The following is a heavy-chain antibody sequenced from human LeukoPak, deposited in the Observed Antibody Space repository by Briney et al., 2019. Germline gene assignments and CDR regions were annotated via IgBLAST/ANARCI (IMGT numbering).Heavy chain of an antibody. V-gene: IGHV3-23*01. CDR3: AKDLDYYGSGSLTPDY. Sequence: GGSLRLSCAASGFTFSSYAMSWVRQAPGKGLEWVSAISGSGGSTYYADSVKGRLTISRDNSKNTLYLQMNSLRAEDTAVYYCAKDLDYYGSGSLTPDYWGQGTLVTASS. D-gene: IGHD3-10*01. J-gene: IGHJ4*02. CDR2: ISGSGGST. CDR1: GFTFSSYA.